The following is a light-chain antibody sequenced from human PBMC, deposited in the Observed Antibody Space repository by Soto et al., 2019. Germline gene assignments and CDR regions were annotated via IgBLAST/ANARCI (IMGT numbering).Light chain of an antibody. CDR3: QQSYSTPPT. Sequence: DIQMTQSPSSLSASVGDRVTITWRASQTITTYLNWYQQKPGKAPKLLMYVASSLQSGVPSRFSGSGSGTDFTLTISSLQPEDFATYYCQQSYSTPPTFGQGTRWIS. J-gene: IGKJ1*01. CDR2: VAS. CDR1: QTITTY. V-gene: IGKV1-39*01.